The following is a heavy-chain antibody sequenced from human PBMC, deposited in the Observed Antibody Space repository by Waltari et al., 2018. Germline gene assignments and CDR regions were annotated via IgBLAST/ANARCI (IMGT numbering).Heavy chain of an antibody. V-gene: IGHV1-2*06. CDR1: GYTFTDSY. D-gene: IGHD1-26*01. CDR2: INPDTGGT. CDR3: ATIIVGAI. J-gene: IGHJ4*02. Sequence: QVQLVQSGAEVKAPGASVKVYCKASGYTFTDSYLHWVRQAPGQGREWMGRINPDTGGTNYAQKFQGRVTLTRDTSIGTAYMELSRLRSDDTSIYYCATIIVGAIWGQGTLVSVSS.